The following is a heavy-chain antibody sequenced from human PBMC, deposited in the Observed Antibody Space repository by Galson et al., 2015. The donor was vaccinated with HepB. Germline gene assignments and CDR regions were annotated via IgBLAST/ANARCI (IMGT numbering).Heavy chain of an antibody. CDR2: ISAGGGST. CDR3: GKCAQLVGYNFYYMDV. CDR1: GFSFNSYA. D-gene: IGHD6-6*01. Sequence: SLRLSCAASGFSFNSYAMSWVRQAPGKGLEWVSGISAGGGSTNYADSVKGRFTISRDISKNTLYLQMNSLRAEDTAIYYCGKCAQLVGYNFYYMDVWGKGTTVTVSS. V-gene: IGHV3-23*01. J-gene: IGHJ6*03.